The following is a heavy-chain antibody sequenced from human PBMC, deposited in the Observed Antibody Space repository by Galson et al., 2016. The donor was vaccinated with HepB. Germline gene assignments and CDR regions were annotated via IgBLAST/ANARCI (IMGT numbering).Heavy chain of an antibody. D-gene: IGHD3-10*01. CDR2: IDPSDSYT. CDR3: ARDPSGRGDAYYGMDV. Sequence: QSGAEVKKPGESLRISCKGSGYSFTTYWISWVRQTPGKGLEWMGRIDPSDSYTNYSPSFEGHVTMSADKSISTAYLQWTSLKASDTAMYYCARDPSGRGDAYYGMDVRGQGTTVTVSS. CDR1: GYSFTTYW. J-gene: IGHJ6*02. V-gene: IGHV5-10-1*01.